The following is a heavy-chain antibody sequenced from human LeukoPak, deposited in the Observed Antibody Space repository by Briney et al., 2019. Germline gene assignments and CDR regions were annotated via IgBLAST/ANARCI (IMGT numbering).Heavy chain of an antibody. D-gene: IGHD3-9*01. CDR2: IYHSGST. J-gene: IGHJ4*02. CDR1: GYSISSGYY. V-gene: IGHV4-38-2*02. CDR3: ARGLNYDVLTGYKDNIDY. Sequence: SETLSLTCTVSGYSISSGYYWGWIRQPPGKGLEWIGSIYHSGSTYYNPSLKSRVTISVDTSKNQFSLKLNSVTAADTAVYYCARGLNYDVLTGYKDNIDYWGQGTLVTVSS.